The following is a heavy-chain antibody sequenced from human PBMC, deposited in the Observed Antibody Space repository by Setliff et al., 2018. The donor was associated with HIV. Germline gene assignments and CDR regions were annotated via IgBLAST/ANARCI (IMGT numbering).Heavy chain of an antibody. J-gene: IGHJ4*02. CDR2: IYSSGST. CDR1: GYSISSGYY. V-gene: IGHV4-61*01. D-gene: IGHD6-19*01. CDR3: ARDNDSSGWPLDY. Sequence: SETLSLTCAVSGYSISSGYYWSWIRQPPGKGPECIGYIYSSGSTNYNPSLKSRVTISADTSKNQFSLKLTSVTAADTAVYYCARDNDSSGWPLDYWGQGTLVTVSS.